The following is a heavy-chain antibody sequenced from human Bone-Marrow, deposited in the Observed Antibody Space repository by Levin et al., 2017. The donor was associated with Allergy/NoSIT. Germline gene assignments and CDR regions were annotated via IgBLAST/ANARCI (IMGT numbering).Heavy chain of an antibody. CDR1: GFTFSDYG. V-gene: IGHV3-30*18. D-gene: IGHD3-10*01. J-gene: IGHJ4*02. Sequence: PGGSLRLSCAVSGFTFSDYGMHWVRQAPGKGLEWAAVISSYGSKKYYGESVQGRFTISRDNSKNTLYLEMNSLRPEDTAVYYCAKDRVTMLRGPEKWGQGTLVTVSS. CDR2: ISSYGSKK. CDR3: AKDRVTMLRGPEK.